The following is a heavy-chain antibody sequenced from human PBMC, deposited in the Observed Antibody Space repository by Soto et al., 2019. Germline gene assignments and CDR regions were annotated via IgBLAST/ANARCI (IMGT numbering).Heavy chain of an antibody. J-gene: IGHJ6*02. CDR1: GFSLSTSGMC. V-gene: IGHV2-70*01. D-gene: IGHD3-10*01. Sequence: SGPTLVNPTQTLTLTCTFSGFSLSTSGMCVSWIRQPPGKALEWLALIDWDDDKYYSTSLKTRLTIPKDTSKNQVVLTMTNMEPLDTAKYYCARIITMVGGVSTGPTYCYGMDVWAQGSPVTVSS. CDR3: ARIITMVGGVSTGPTYCYGMDV. CDR2: IDWDDDK.